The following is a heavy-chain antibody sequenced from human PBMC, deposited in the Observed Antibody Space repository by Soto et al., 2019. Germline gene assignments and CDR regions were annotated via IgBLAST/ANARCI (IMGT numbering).Heavy chain of an antibody. Sequence: QVQLVESGGGVVQPGRSLRLSCAASEFTFSSYGMHWVRQAPGKGLEWVAVIWYDGSNKYYADSVKGRFTISRDNSKNTLYLQMNSLRAEDTAVYYCASVVDRYIQHWGQGTLVTVSS. CDR2: IWYDGSNK. CDR3: ASVVDRYIQH. V-gene: IGHV3-33*01. CDR1: EFTFSSYG. J-gene: IGHJ1*01.